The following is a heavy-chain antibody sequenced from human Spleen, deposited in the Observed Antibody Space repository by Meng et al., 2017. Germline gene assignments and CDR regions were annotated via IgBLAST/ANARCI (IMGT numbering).Heavy chain of an antibody. CDR1: GGSISSGGYY. CDR3: ARDLWFGELGWFDP. J-gene: IGHJ5*02. D-gene: IGHD3-10*01. Sequence: SETLSLTCTVSGGSISSGGYYWSWIRQHPGKGLEWIGYIYYSGSTYYNPSLKSLVTISVDTSKNQFSLKLSSVTAADTAVYYCARDLWFGELGWFDPWGQGTLVTVSS. CDR2: IYYSGST. V-gene: IGHV4-31*01.